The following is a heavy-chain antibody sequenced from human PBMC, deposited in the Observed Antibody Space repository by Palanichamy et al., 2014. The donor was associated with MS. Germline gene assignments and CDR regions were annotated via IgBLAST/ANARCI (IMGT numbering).Heavy chain of an antibody. J-gene: IGHJ3*02. V-gene: IGHV3-7*01. D-gene: IGHD1-26*01. Sequence: EKNYVDSVKGRFTISRDNAKNSLYLQMNSLRVEDTAVYYCARTPYSGTRPGALDIWGQGTMVTVSS. CDR2: EK. CDR3: ARTPYSGTRPGALDI.